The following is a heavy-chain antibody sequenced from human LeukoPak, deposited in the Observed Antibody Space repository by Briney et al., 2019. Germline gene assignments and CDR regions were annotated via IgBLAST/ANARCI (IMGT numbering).Heavy chain of an antibody. CDR2: INPNSGAT. Sequence: ASVKVSCKVSGDTLTELSIHWVRQAPGQGLEWMGWINPNSGATNFAQKFQGRVTMTRDTSISTAYMELNRLTSDDTAVYFCARAYVGNRYNDFWTSLYYYMDVWGKGTTVIVSS. CDR1: GDTLTELS. CDR3: ARAYVGNRYNDFWTSLYYYMDV. V-gene: IGHV1-2*02. J-gene: IGHJ6*03. D-gene: IGHD3-3*01.